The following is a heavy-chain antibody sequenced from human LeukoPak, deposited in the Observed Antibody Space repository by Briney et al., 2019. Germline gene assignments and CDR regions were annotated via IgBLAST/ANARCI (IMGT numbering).Heavy chain of an antibody. J-gene: IGHJ3*02. CDR2: ISSSSSYT. D-gene: IGHD2-15*01. CDR1: GLTFSDDY. V-gene: IGHV3-11*06. CDR3: ARDIPCSGGSCYFGSYAFDI. Sequence: GGTLRLSCAASGLTFSDDYMSWVGEGPGKGVEWVSYISSSSSYTNYADSVKGRFTISRDNAKNSLYLQMNSLRAEDTAVYYCARDIPCSGGSCYFGSYAFDIWGQGTMVTVSS.